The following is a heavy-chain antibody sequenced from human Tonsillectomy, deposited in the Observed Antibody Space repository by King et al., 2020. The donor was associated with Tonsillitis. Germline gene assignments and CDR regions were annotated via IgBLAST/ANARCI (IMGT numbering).Heavy chain of an antibody. J-gene: IGHJ4*02. D-gene: IGHD2-15*01. CDR1: GYTFTNYY. Sequence: QLVQSGAEVKRPGASVKISCMASGYTFTNYYMHWVRQAPGQGLEWMGIISPRDGSTSYTQKFLGRVTMTRDTSTTTVYMELSSLRSDDTAFYYCARVAYPGWYFDYWGQGTLVTVSS. V-gene: IGHV1-46*01. CDR3: ARVAYPGWYFDY. CDR2: ISPRDGST.